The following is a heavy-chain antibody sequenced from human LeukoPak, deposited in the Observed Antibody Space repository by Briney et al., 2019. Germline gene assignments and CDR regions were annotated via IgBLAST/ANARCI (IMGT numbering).Heavy chain of an antibody. CDR2: IGSDGYI. CDR1: GFIFDTHD. Sequence: GGSLRLSCGASGFIFDTHDMHWVRQAPGKGLQWVSTIGSDGYIYYADSVKGRFTISRDNARKPLFLQMNSLRVEDTAVYYCARDGSGWSRDYWGQGTLVTVSS. CDR3: ARDGSGWSRDY. V-gene: IGHV3-21*01. J-gene: IGHJ4*02. D-gene: IGHD6-19*01.